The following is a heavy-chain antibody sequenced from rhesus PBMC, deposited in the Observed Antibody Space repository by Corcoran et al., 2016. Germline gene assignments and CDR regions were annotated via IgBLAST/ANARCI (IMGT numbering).Heavy chain of an antibody. Sequence: QVQLQESGTGVVKPSETLSLTCAVSGGTISRGYCYWSWIRQPPGKELEWTGGICSNSAITNYNPSPMSRVPISKDPSRTQVHLNLSSVTATDTAVYYCARDQTVGTVPFAYWGQGVLVTVSS. CDR2: ICSNSAIT. V-gene: IGHV4S12*01. D-gene: IGHD5-24*01. J-gene: IGHJ4*01. CDR1: GGTISRGYCY. CDR3: ARDQTVGTVPFAY.